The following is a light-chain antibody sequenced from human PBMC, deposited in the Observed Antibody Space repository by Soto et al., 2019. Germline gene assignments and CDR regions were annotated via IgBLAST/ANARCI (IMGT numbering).Light chain of an antibody. CDR3: QSYDSSVRV. V-gene: IGLV1-40*01. CDR1: YSDIGAGHD. Sequence: QTVVTQPPSVSGAPGQRVTVSCTGTYSDIGAGHDVHWYQHLPGTPPKLLIYGHTSRPSGVPGRFSGSTSGTSASLTITGLQPEDEADYYCQSYDSSVRVFGGGTKLTVL. J-gene: IGLJ3*02. CDR2: GHT.